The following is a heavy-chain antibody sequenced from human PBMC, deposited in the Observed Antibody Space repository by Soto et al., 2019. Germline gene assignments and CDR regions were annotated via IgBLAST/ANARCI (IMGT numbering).Heavy chain of an antibody. CDR1: GFTFSSYA. D-gene: IGHD2-15*01. V-gene: IGHV3-30-3*01. Sequence: QVQLVESGGGVVQPGRSLRLSCAASGFTFSSYAMHWVRQAPGKGLEWVAVISYDGSNKYYADSVKGRFTISRDNSKNTLYLQMNSLRAEDTAVYYCARGGRVVDNYYYYYGMDVWGQGTTVTVSS. J-gene: IGHJ6*02. CDR3: ARGGRVVDNYYYYYGMDV. CDR2: ISYDGSNK.